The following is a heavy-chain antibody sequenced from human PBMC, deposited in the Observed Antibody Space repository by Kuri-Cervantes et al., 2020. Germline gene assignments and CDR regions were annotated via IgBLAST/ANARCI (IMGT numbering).Heavy chain of an antibody. J-gene: IGHJ1*01. CDR3: ARDQYYYGSGSSLFQH. CDR1: GFTFSSYA. CDR2: ISYDGNNK. D-gene: IGHD3-10*01. V-gene: IGHV3-30-3*01. Sequence: GESLKISCAASGFTFSSYAMHWVRQAPGKGLEWVAVISYDGNNKYYADSVKGRFTISRDNSKNTLYLQMNSLRAEDTAVYYCARDQYYYGSGSSLFQHWGQGTLVTVSS.